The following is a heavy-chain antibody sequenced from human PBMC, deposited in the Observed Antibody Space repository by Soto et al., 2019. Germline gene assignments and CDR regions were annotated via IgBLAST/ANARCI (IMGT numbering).Heavy chain of an antibody. V-gene: IGHV5-51*01. CDR2: IYPGDSDT. CDR3: ARHLRSSGLFDY. CDR1: GYSFTSYW. J-gene: IGHJ4*02. D-gene: IGHD3-22*01. Sequence: HGESLQISCKGSGYSFTSYWIGWVRQMPGKGLEWMGIIYPGDSDTRYSPSFQGQVTISADKSISTAYLQWSSLKVSDTAMYYCARHLRSSGLFDYRGQGTLVTVSS.